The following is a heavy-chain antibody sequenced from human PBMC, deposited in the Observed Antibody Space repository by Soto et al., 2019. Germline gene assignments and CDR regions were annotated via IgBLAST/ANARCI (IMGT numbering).Heavy chain of an antibody. D-gene: IGHD4-17*01. CDR3: ARDDNRDNNALDI. Sequence: QVQLVESGGGVVQPGRSLRLSCVASGFTFSDYGMHWVRQAPGKGLEWVAIIWSHGKKQYCADSVKGGFTISRDNSNKILYLEMDDLRAENTAFYYCARDDNRDNNALDIWGRGTLVTVSS. J-gene: IGHJ3*02. CDR2: IWSHGKKQ. CDR1: GFTFSDYG. V-gene: IGHV3-33*01.